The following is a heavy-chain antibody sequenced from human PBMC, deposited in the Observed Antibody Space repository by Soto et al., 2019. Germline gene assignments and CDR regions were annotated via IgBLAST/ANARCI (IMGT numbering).Heavy chain of an antibody. Sequence: GSGPTLVNPTQTLTLTCTFSGFSLNTATLGVGWIRQPPGKALEWLALIYWNDDKRYSTSLKSRLTITKDTSRNQVVLTMTNMDPVDTATYYCAHSKYYYDTSGHPQLTFYDAFDMWGQGILVTVSS. D-gene: IGHD3-22*01. CDR1: GFSLNTATLG. CDR2: IYWNDDK. V-gene: IGHV2-5*01. J-gene: IGHJ3*02. CDR3: AHSKYYYDTSGHPQLTFYDAFDM.